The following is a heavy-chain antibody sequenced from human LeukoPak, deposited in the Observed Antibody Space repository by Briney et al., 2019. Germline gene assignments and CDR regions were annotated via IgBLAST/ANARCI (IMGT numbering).Heavy chain of an antibody. CDR3: ARDSKYYDYVWGSYRPTHDAFDI. CDR2: IYYSGST. J-gene: IGHJ3*02. V-gene: IGHV4-39*07. CDR1: GGSISSSSYY. D-gene: IGHD3-16*02. Sequence: SETLSLTCTVSGGSISSSSYYWGWIRQPPGKGLEWIGSIYYSGSTNYNPSLKSRVTISVDTSKNQFSLKLSSVTAADTAVYYCARDSKYYDYVWGSYRPTHDAFDIWGQGTMVTVSS.